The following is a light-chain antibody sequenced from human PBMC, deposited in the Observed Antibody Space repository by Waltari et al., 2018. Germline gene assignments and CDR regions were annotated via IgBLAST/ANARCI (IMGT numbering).Light chain of an antibody. J-gene: IGLJ3*02. CDR2: EVT. Sequence: QSALTQPASVSGSPGQSIPISCSGTSSDVGSCYLVSWYQQKPGKAPKLLIYEVTKRPSGVSNRFSGSKSGNTASLTISGLQAEDEAAYFCCSYAGSSTLVFGGGTRVTVL. CDR1: SSDVGSCYL. CDR3: CSYAGSSTLV. V-gene: IGLV2-23*02.